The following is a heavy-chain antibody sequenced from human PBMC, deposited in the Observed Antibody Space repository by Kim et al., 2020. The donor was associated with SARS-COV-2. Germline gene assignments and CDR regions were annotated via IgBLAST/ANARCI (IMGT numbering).Heavy chain of an antibody. CDR3: ARVHDYIWGSYRPIGDYFDY. D-gene: IGHD3-16*02. CDR2: INHSGST. Sequence: SETLSLTCAVYGGSFSGYYWSWIRQPPGKGLEWIGEINHSGSTNYNPSLKSRVTISVDTSKNQFSLKLSSVTAADTAVYYCARVHDYIWGSYRPIGDYFDYWGQGTLVTVSS. CDR1: GGSFSGYY. V-gene: IGHV4-34*01. J-gene: IGHJ4*02.